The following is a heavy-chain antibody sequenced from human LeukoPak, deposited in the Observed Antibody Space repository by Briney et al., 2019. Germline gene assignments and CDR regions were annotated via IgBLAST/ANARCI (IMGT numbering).Heavy chain of an antibody. CDR3: AKDLEAVDTSNFDY. Sequence: GGSLRLSCAASGFTFSSYAMSWVRQAPGTGLEWVPTISGSGGSTYYADSVKGRLTISRDNSKNTLYLQMNSLRAEDTAVYYCAKDLEAVDTSNFDYWGQGTLVTVSS. CDR1: GFTFSSYA. J-gene: IGHJ4*02. D-gene: IGHD6-13*01. CDR2: ISGSGGST. V-gene: IGHV3-23*01.